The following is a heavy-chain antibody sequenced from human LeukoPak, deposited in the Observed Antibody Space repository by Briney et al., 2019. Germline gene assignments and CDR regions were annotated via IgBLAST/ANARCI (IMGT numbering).Heavy chain of an antibody. CDR1: GYTFTGYY. CDR2: INPNSGGT. V-gene: IGHV1-2*02. CDR3: ARDGSVRHYDFWSGYFQFDY. J-gene: IGHJ4*02. D-gene: IGHD3-3*01. Sequence: ASVKVSCKASGYTFTGYYMHWVRQAPGQGLEWMGWINPNSGGTNYAQKFQGRVTMTRDTSISTAYMELSSLRSEDTAVYYCARDGSVRHYDFWSGYFQFDYWGQGTLVTVSS.